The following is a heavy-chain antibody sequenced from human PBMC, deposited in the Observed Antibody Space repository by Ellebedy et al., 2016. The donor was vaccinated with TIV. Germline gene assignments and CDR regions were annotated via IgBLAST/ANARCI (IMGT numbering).Heavy chain of an antibody. Sequence: PGGSLRLSCAASGFTFSSDWMSRVRQAPGKGLEWVDNIKQDGSEKYYLDSVKGRFTISRDNAKNSLYLQMNSLRAEDTAVYYCAGIADVRFDPWGQGTLVSVSS. CDR3: AGIADVRFDP. CDR2: IKQDGSEK. J-gene: IGHJ5*02. CDR1: GFTFSSDW. V-gene: IGHV3-7*01. D-gene: IGHD3-10*02.